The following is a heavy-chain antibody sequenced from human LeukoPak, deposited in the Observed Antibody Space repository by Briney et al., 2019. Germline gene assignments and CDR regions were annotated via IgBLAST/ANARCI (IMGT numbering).Heavy chain of an antibody. CDR2: IRYDGSNK. D-gene: IGHD3-10*01. CDR3: AKDRITMVRGVPPLFDY. CDR1: GFIFSSYG. J-gene: IGHJ4*02. Sequence: GGSLRLSCAASGFIFSSYGMHWVRQAPGKGLEWVAFIRYDGSNKYYADSVKGRFTISRDNSKNTLYLQMNSLRAEDTAVYYCAKDRITMVRGVPPLFDYWGQGTLVTVSS. V-gene: IGHV3-30*02.